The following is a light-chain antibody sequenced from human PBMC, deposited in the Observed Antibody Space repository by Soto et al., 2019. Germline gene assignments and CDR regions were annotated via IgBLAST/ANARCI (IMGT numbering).Light chain of an antibody. CDR1: SSNIGAGYD. CDR2: GNS. CDR3: QSYDSSLSGVV. J-gene: IGLJ2*01. Sequence: VLTQPPSVSGAPGQRVTISCTGSSSNIGAGYDVHWYQQLPGTAPKLLIYGNSNRPSGVPDRFSGSKSGTSASLAITGLQAEDEADYYCQSYDSSLSGVVFGGGTKLTVL. V-gene: IGLV1-40*01.